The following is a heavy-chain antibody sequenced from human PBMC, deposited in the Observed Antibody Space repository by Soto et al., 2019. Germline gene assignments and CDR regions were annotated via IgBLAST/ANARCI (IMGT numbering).Heavy chain of an antibody. CDR1: GYTFTSYY. CDR2: INPSGGST. CDR3: ARDRGISNCSSTSCYGHYYYYMDV. V-gene: IGHV1-46*03. J-gene: IGHJ6*03. D-gene: IGHD2-2*01. Sequence: KVSCKASGYTFTSYYMHWVRQAPGQGLEWMGIINPSGGSTSYAQKFQGRVTMTRDTSTSTVYMELSSLRSEDTAVYYCARDRGISNCSSTSCYGHYYYYMDVWGKGTTVTVSS.